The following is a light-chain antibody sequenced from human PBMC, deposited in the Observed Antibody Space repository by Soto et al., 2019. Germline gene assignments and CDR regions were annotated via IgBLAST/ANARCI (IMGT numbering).Light chain of an antibody. CDR3: QQYGTSPDT. CDR1: QSVSSNK. V-gene: IGKV3-20*01. J-gene: IGKJ2*01. CDR2: GTS. Sequence: EIVMTQSPGTLSLSPGERVTLSCRASQSVSSNKLAWVQQRPGQAPRFLIYGTSTRATGIPDRFSGSGSGTDFTLTISRLEPEDFAVYYCQQYGTSPDTFGQGTKVEIK.